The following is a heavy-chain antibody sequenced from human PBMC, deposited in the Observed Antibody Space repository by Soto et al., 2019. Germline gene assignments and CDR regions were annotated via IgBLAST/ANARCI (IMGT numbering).Heavy chain of an antibody. CDR2: IWSAGLT. D-gene: IGHD2-15*01. CDR1: GFTVSSKY. Sequence: GGSLRLSCAASGFTVSSKYMNWVRQAPGKGLEWVSIIWSAGLTYSADSVRGRFTISRDISKNILFLQMNNLRAEDSAIYYCARELPPDLWGQGTLVTVSS. CDR3: ARELPPDL. J-gene: IGHJ5*02. V-gene: IGHV3-53*01.